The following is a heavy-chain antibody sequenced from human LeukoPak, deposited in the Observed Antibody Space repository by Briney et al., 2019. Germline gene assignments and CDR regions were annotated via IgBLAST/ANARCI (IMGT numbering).Heavy chain of an antibody. CDR1: GFTFSSYS. CDR2: ISSNGGST. Sequence: GGSLRLSCAASGFTFSSYSMHWVRQAPGKGLEHVSAISSNGGSTCYANSMKGRFTISRDNSKNTLFLQMGSLRAEDMAVYYCASGTLTELDYWGQGTLVTVSS. V-gene: IGHV3-64*01. J-gene: IGHJ4*02. CDR3: ASGTLTELDY. D-gene: IGHD4-11*01.